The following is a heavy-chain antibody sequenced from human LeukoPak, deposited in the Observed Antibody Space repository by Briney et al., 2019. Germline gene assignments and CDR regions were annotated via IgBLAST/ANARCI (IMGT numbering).Heavy chain of an antibody. V-gene: IGHV3-30*03. D-gene: IGHD1-26*01. CDR1: GFTFNKYG. Sequence: GGSLRLSCAASGFTFNKYGMHWVRQAPGEGLEWVAVVSFDSYNEFYGDSVKGRFTISRDNSKNMVDLQMDSLRPEDTAVYFCVKGKWEDNHYYFGLDVWGQGTTVTVAS. J-gene: IGHJ6*02. CDR3: VKGKWEDNHYYFGLDV. CDR2: VSFDSYNE.